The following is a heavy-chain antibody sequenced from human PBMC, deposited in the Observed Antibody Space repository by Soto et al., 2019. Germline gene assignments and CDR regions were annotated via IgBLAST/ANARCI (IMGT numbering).Heavy chain of an antibody. J-gene: IGHJ6*02. CDR2: IYYSGST. CDR3: ARDSGSSSWSIYYYYGMDV. Sequence: PSETLSLTCTVSGGSISSYYWSWIRQPPGKGLEWIGYIYYSGSTNYNPSLKSRVTISVDTSKNQFSLKLSSVTAADTAVYYCARDSGSSSWSIYYYYGMDVWGQGATVTVSS. CDR1: GGSISSYY. D-gene: IGHD6-13*01. V-gene: IGHV4-59*01.